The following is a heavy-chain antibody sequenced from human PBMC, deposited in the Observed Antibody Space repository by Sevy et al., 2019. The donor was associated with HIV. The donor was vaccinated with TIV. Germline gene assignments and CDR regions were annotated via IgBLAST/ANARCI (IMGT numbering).Heavy chain of an antibody. CDR3: TRVMYYHDSGSYYGMDV. D-gene: IGHD3-10*01. Sequence: GGSLRLSCRASGFNVGDYVMNWFRQAPGKGLDWVGFIRSKAYGETREYAASVKGRVTISREDSKGIAYLQMHRLKTEDTGRYYCTRVMYYHDSGSYYGMDVWGQGTTVTVSS. V-gene: IGHV3-49*03. CDR1: GFNVGDYV. CDR2: IRSKAYGETR. J-gene: IGHJ6*02.